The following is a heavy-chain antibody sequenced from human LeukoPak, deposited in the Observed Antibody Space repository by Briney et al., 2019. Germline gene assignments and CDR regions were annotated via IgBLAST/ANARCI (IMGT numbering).Heavy chain of an antibody. CDR3: ARDYHY. CDR2: IDRDGSRI. CDR1: GFTFSSYW. V-gene: IGHV3-74*01. D-gene: IGHD3-16*02. J-gene: IGHJ4*02. Sequence: QTGGSLRLSCAVSGFTFSSYWMHWVRQAPGKGLVWVSRIDRDGSRINYADSVKGRFTISRDNSKNTLYLQMNSLRAEDTAVYYCARDYHYWGQGTLVTVSS.